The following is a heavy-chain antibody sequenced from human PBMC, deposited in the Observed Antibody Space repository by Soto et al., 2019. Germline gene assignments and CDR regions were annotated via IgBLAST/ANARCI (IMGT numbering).Heavy chain of an antibody. D-gene: IGHD4-17*01. J-gene: IGHJ4*02. CDR1: GFTFSSYG. CDR3: ARSGGDYGFDY. V-gene: IGHV3-30*03. Sequence: QVQLVESGGGVVQPGRSLRLSCAASGFTFSSYGMHWVRQAPGKGLGWVAVISDDGSNKYYADSVKGRFTISRDNSKKTLYLQMNGLRAEDSAVYYCARSGGDYGFDYWGQGTLVTVSS. CDR2: ISDDGSNK.